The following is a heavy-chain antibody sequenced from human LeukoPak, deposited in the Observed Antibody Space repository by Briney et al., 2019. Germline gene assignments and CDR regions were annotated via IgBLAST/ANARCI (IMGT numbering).Heavy chain of an antibody. D-gene: IGHD5-12*01. V-gene: IGHV4-38-2*02. CDR2: MFHAGNT. J-gene: IGHJ5*02. CDR3: ARGRSPGYSAHDGIGP. Sequence: SETLSLTCSVSGYSISSGHYWGWIRQPPGKGLEWIGSMFHAGNTYYNPSLMTRVTMSVDTSKNQFSLKLSSVTASDTAVYFCARGRSPGYSAHDGIGPWGQGTLVTVSA. CDR1: GYSISSGHY.